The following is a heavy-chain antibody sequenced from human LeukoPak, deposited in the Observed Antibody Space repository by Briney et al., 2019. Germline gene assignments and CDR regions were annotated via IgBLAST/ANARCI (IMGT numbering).Heavy chain of an antibody. D-gene: IGHD6-19*01. Sequence: SETLSLTCAVYGGSFSGYYWSWIRQPPGKGLEWIGEINHSGSTNYNPSLKSRVTIPVDTSKNQFSLKLSSVTAADTAVYYCARANSSGFDYWGQGTLVTVSS. CDR2: INHSGST. CDR3: ARANSSGFDY. CDR1: GGSFSGYY. J-gene: IGHJ4*02. V-gene: IGHV4-34*01.